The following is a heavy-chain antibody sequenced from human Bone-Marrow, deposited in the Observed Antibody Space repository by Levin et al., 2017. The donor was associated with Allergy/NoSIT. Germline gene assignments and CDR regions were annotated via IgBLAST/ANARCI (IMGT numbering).Heavy chain of an antibody. Sequence: SETLSLTCNVSSGSMNTYYWTWIRQPAGAGLEFIGRIHTSEGPIYNPSLRSRLSMSLDTSNNQFSLNLRSVTAADTALYYWARSDPRSPVKAYDLWGQGTVLTVSS. CDR3: ARSDPRSPVKAYDL. CDR2: IHTSEGP. V-gene: IGHV4-4*07. D-gene: IGHD2-21*01. J-gene: IGHJ5*02. CDR1: SGSMNTYY.